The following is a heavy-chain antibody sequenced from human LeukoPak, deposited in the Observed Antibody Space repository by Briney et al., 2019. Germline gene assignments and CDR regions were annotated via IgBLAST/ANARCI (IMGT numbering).Heavy chain of an antibody. J-gene: IGHJ4*02. CDR3: ARGYCSSTTCSVDY. CDR1: GFTFSNYA. D-gene: IGHD2-2*01. Sequence: GGSLRLSCAASGFTFSNYAMSWVRQAPGKGLEWVSVISGGGGGTYYADSVKGRFTISRDNSQNTLYLQMNSLRAEDTAVYYCARGYCSSTTCSVDYWGQGTLVTVSS. V-gene: IGHV3-23*01. CDR2: ISGGGGGT.